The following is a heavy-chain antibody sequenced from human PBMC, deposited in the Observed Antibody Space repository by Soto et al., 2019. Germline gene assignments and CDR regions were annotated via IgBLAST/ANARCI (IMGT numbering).Heavy chain of an antibody. Sequence: GGSLRLSCAASGFTVSSNYMSWVRQAPGKGLEWASLMYNSGNTLYADSVKGRFTISRDKSKNTLFLQMNSLRADDTAVYYCAALVGAYYFDYWGQGTLVTVSS. J-gene: IGHJ4*02. D-gene: IGHD1-26*01. CDR1: GFTVSSNY. V-gene: IGHV3-53*01. CDR3: AALVGAYYFDY. CDR2: MYNSGNT.